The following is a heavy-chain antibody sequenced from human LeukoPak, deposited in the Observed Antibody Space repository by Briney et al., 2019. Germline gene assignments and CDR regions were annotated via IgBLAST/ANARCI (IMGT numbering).Heavy chain of an antibody. Sequence: PGGSLRLSCAASGFTFSSYAIHWVRQAPGKGLEWVAVISYDGSNKYYADSVKGRFTISRDNSKNTLYLQMNSLRAEDTAVYYCARDGYGEPPQQWLVRYYYYGMDVWGQGTTVTVSS. CDR1: GFTFSSYA. CDR3: ARDGYGEPPQQWLVRYYYYGMDV. CDR2: ISYDGSNK. D-gene: IGHD6-19*01. J-gene: IGHJ6*02. V-gene: IGHV3-30-3*01.